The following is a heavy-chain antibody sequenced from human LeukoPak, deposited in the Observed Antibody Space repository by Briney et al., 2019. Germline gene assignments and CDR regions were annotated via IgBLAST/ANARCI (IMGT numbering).Heavy chain of an antibody. V-gene: IGHV4-34*01. CDR2: TSHGGHT. CDR3: ARDNDSSGTPQRTFDY. D-gene: IGHD3-22*01. Sequence: SETLSLTCSVYDGSLSSNYWSWVRQPPGKGLEWIGETSHGGHTNYNPSLKSRVTISIDTSKNQFSLKLTSVTAADTTVYYCARDNDSSGTPQRTFDYWGQGTLVTVSS. CDR1: DGSLSSNY. J-gene: IGHJ4*02.